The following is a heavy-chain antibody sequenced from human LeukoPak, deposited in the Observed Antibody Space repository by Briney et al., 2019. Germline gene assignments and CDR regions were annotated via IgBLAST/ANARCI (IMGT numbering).Heavy chain of an antibody. D-gene: IGHD3-22*01. J-gene: IGHJ5*02. CDR2: IIPIFGTA. Sequence: GASVKVSCKASGGTFSSYAISWVRQAPGQGLEWMGGIIPIFGTANYAQKFQGRVTITADESTSTAYMELSSLRSEDTAVYYCARDRGYDSSGYSSGGNWFDPWGQGTLVTVSS. CDR1: GGTFSSYA. V-gene: IGHV1-69*01. CDR3: ARDRGYDSSGYSSGGNWFDP.